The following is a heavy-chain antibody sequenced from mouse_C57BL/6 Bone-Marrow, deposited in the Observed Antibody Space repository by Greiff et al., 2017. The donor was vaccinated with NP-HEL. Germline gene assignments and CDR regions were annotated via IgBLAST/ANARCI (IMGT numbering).Heavy chain of an antibody. Sequence: EVKVEESGGDLVKPGGSLKLSCAASGFTFSSYGMSWVRQTPDKRLEWVATISSGGSYTYYPDSVKGRFTISRDNAKNTLYLQMSSLKSEDTAMYYCARRTYYYGSSYRYYYAMDYWGQGTSVTVSS. V-gene: IGHV5-6*02. CDR1: GFTFSSYG. D-gene: IGHD1-1*01. CDR3: ARRTYYYGSSYRYYYAMDY. CDR2: ISSGGSYT. J-gene: IGHJ4*01.